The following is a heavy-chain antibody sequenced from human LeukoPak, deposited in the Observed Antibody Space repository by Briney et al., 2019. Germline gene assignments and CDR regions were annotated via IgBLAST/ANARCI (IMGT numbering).Heavy chain of an antibody. CDR2: ISDSGGRT. D-gene: IGHD3-9*01. CDR3: ARSRGYDDILTGHAGLYGMDV. Sequence: GGSLRLSCAVSGITLSNYGMSWVRQAPGKGLEWVAGISDSGGRTNYADSVKGRFTISRDNPKNTLYLQMNSLRAEDTAVYYCARSRGYDDILTGHAGLYGMDVWGQGTTVTVSS. V-gene: IGHV3-23*01. J-gene: IGHJ6*02. CDR1: GITLSNYG.